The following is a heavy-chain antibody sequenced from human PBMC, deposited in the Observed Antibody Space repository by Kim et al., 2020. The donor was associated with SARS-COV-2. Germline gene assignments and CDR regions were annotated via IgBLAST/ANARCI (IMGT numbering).Heavy chain of an antibody. Sequence: GGSLRLSCAASGFTFSSYGMHWVRQAPGKGLEWVAVISYDGSNKYYADSVKGRFTISRDNSKNTLYLQMNSLRAEDTAVYYCAKSNSGSYYYGMEVWGQGTTVTVSS. CDR2: ISYDGSNK. D-gene: IGHD1-26*01. CDR3: AKSNSGSYYYGMEV. V-gene: IGHV3-30*18. J-gene: IGHJ6*02. CDR1: GFTFSSYG.